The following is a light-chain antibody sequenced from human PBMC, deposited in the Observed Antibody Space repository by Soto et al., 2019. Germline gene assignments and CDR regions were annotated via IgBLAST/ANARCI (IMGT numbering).Light chain of an antibody. CDR2: LEGSGSY. CDR1: SGHSSYI. CDR3: GTWDFSTRV. Sequence: QLVLTQSSSASASLGSSVKLTCTLSSGHSSYIIAWHQQQPGKAPRYLMKLEGSGSYNKGSGVPDRFSGSSSGADRYLTISDLQFEDEADYYCGTWDFSTRVFGGGTKLTLL. V-gene: IGLV4-60*02. J-gene: IGLJ3*02.